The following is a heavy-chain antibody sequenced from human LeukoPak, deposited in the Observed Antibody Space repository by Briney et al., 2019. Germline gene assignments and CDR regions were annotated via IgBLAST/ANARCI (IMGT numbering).Heavy chain of an antibody. CDR2: ISGSGGNT. CDR3: AKDRSSSGPGVRFDP. J-gene: IGHJ5*02. CDR1: GFTFSSYS. D-gene: IGHD6-13*01. Sequence: GGSLRLSCAASGFTFSSYSMNWVRQAPGKGLEWVSTISGSGGNTYYADSVKGRFTISRDNAKNTMYMQMNSLRADDTAIYYCAKDRSSSGPGVRFDPWGQGALVTVSS. V-gene: IGHV3-23*01.